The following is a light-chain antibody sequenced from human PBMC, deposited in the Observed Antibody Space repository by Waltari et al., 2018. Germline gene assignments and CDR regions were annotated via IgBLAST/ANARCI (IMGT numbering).Light chain of an antibody. CDR2: GAS. V-gene: IGKV3-20*01. CDR3: QQYGSSILYT. Sequence: VLTQSPGTLSLSQGERANLSCRASQSLTKRYLAWYQQKPGQAPRLLIYGASSRAAGIPDRFSGSGSGTDFTLTISRLEPEDFAVYYCQQYGSSILYTFGQGTKLEIK. J-gene: IGKJ2*01. CDR1: QSLTKRY.